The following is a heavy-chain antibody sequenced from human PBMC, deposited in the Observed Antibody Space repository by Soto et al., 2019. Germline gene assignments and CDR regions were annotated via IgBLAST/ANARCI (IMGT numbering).Heavy chain of an antibody. D-gene: IGHD4-17*01. J-gene: IGHJ3*02. Sequence: PCGCMRLSCAASGLTFCTYAMSWVRQAPGKGLEWVSAISGSGDSTYSADSVRGRFTISRDNSINTLYLQMNNLGYEDTAVYYWARPRGHGFFDAYDIWDQGKMVTVSS. CDR1: GLTFCTYA. CDR3: ARPRGHGFFDAYDI. CDR2: ISGSGDST. V-gene: IGHV3-23*01.